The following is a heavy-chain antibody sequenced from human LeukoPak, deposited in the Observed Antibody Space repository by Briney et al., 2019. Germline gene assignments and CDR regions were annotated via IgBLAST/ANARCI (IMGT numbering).Heavy chain of an antibody. CDR3: AKALVLYYFDS. Sequence: SETLSLTCTVSGGSISSYYWSWIRQPPGKGLEWIGYVYYSGSTSYNPSLKSRVTISVDTSSNQFSLKLSSVTAADTAVYYCAKALVLYYFDSWGQGTLVTVSS. CDR1: GGSISSYY. J-gene: IGHJ4*02. CDR2: VYYSGST. V-gene: IGHV4-59*08. D-gene: IGHD6-6*01.